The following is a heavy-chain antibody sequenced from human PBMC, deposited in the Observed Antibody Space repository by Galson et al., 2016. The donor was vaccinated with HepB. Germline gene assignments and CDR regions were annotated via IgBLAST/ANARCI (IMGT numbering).Heavy chain of an antibody. D-gene: IGHD6-19*01. Sequence: SETLSLTCGVNGGSLTGLYWSRIRQPPGKGLEWIGSIYYSGTTHYNPSLQSRVSISVDTSKNQFSLRLTSVSAAETAMYLCARQDRAGLVNFWGQGTMVTVSS. V-gene: IGHV4-34*01. J-gene: IGHJ3*01. CDR2: IYYSGTT. CDR1: GGSLTGLY. CDR3: ARQDRAGLVNF.